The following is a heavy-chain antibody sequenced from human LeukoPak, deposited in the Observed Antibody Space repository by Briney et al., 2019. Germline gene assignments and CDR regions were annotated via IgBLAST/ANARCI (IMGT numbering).Heavy chain of an antibody. J-gene: IGHJ5*02. D-gene: IGHD2-2*01. CDR2: IIPILGIA. CDR3: ARERYCSSTSCYGFCFDP. Sequence: ASVKVSCKASGGTFSSYTISWVRQAPGQGLELMGRIIPILGIANYAQKFQGRVTITADKSTSTAYMELSSLRSEDTAVSYCARERYCSSTSCYGFCFDPWGQGTLVTVSS. V-gene: IGHV1-69*02. CDR1: GGTFSSYT.